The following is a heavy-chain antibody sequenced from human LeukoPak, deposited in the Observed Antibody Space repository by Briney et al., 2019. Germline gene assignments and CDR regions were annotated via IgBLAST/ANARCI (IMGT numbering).Heavy chain of an antibody. Sequence: SETLSLTCTVSGASISSSYWSWIRQPPGKGLEWIRYIYYSGSTDYSPSLKSRVTLSVDTSKNQFSLKLSSVTAADTAVYYCARGRVYLDFWGQGTLVTVSS. CDR2: IYYSGST. J-gene: IGHJ4*02. CDR3: ARGRVYLDF. CDR1: GASISSSY. V-gene: IGHV4-59*01.